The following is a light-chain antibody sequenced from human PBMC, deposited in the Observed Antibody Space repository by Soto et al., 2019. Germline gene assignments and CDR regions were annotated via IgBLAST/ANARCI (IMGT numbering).Light chain of an antibody. Sequence: DSVMTQSPLSLPVTPGEPASISCRSSQSLLHSNGYNYLDWYLQKPGQSPQLLIYLGSNRASGVPDRFSGSGSGTDFKLKISRVEAEDVGVYYCMQALQTPWTFGQGTKVEIK. J-gene: IGKJ1*01. CDR3: MQALQTPWT. CDR1: QSLLHSNGYNY. CDR2: LGS. V-gene: IGKV2-28*01.